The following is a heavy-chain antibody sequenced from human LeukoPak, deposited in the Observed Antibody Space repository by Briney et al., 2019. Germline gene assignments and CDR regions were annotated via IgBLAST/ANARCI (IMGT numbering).Heavy chain of an antibody. CDR1: EFTFSNYA. J-gene: IGHJ5*02. CDR2: VSDDGVRS. V-gene: IGHV3-23*01. CDR3: ARAVASNWFDP. D-gene: IGHD6-19*01. Sequence: GGSLRLSCAASEFTFSNYALSWVRQAPGKGLEWVSAVSDDGVRSYYAESVKVRFTISRDNAKNSLYVQMNSLRAEDTAVYYCARAVASNWFDPWGQGTLVTVSS.